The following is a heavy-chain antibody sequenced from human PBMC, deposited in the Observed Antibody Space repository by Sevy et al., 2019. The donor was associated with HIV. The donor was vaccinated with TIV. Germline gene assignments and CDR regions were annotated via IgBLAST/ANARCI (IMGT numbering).Heavy chain of an antibody. CDR2: ISYDGSNK. Sequence: GGSLRLSCAASGFTFSSYAMHWVRQAPGKGLEWVAVISYDGSNKYYADSVKGRFTISRDNSKNTLYLQMNSLRAEDTAVYYCARDHGAAFGGVIVPDYWGQRTLVTVSS. CDR3: ARDHGAAFGGVIVPDY. D-gene: IGHD3-16*02. J-gene: IGHJ4*02. CDR1: GFTFSSYA. V-gene: IGHV3-30-3*01.